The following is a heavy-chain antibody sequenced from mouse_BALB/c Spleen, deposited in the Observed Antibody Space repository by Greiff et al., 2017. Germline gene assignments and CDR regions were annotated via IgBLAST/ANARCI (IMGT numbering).Heavy chain of an antibody. CDR3: ARDDGTRAMDY. Sequence: EVKLVESGGGLVKPGGSLKLSCAASGFTFSDYYMYWVRQTPEKRLEWVATISDGGSYTYYPDSVKGRFTISRDNAKNNLYLQMSSLKSEDTAMYYCARDDGTRAMDYWGQGTSVTGSS. CDR2: ISDGGSYT. CDR1: GFTFSDYY. D-gene: IGHD2-3*01. J-gene: IGHJ4*01. V-gene: IGHV5-4*02.